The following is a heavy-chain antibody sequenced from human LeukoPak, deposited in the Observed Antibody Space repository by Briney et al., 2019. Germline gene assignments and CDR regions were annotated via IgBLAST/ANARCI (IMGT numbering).Heavy chain of an antibody. CDR1: GFTFSSYG. CDR2: ITTSGSTI. CDR3: ARAEGASLY. D-gene: IGHD1-26*01. Sequence: GGSLRLSCAASGFTFSSYGMNWVRQAPGKGLEWVSYITTSGSTIYYADSVKGRFTISRDNAKNSLSPQMNSLRAEDTAVYYCARAEGASLYWGQGTLVTVSS. J-gene: IGHJ4*02. V-gene: IGHV3-48*03.